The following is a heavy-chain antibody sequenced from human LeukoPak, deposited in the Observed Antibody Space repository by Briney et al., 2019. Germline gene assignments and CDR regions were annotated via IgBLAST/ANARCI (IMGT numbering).Heavy chain of an antibody. CDR3: ARENGYVWGSYRRYFDY. D-gene: IGHD3-16*02. CDR1: GGSISSYY. V-gene: IGHV4-59*01. J-gene: IGHJ4*02. Sequence: SETLSLTCTVSGGSISSYYWSWLRQPPGKGLEGFGYIYYNGSTNYNPSLKSRVTISVDTSENQFSLKLSSVTAADTAVYYCARENGYVWGSYRRYFDYWGQGSLVTVSS. CDR2: IYYNGST.